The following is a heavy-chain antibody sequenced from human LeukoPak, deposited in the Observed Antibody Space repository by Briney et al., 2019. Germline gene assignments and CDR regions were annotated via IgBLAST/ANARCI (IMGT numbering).Heavy chain of an antibody. V-gene: IGHV4-30-4*01. Sequence: SETLSLTCTVSGGSISSGDYYWSWIRQPPGKGLEWIGYIYYSGSTYYNPSLKSRVTISVDTSKNQFSLKLSSVTAADTAVYYCARDEAGFGTTPLDYWGQGTLVTVSS. J-gene: IGHJ4*02. CDR2: IYYSGST. CDR3: ARDEAGFGTTPLDY. CDR1: GGSISSGDYY. D-gene: IGHD2-8*01.